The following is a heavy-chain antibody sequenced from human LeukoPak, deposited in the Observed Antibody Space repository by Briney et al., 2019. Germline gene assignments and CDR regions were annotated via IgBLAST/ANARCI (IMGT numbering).Heavy chain of an antibody. J-gene: IGHJ6*03. CDR2: IYHSGST. V-gene: IGHV4-38-2*02. CDR1: GYSISSGYY. CDR3: ARGKGGYYYYMDV. D-gene: IGHD3-16*01. Sequence: SETLSLTCTVSGYSISSGYYWGWIWQPPGKGLEWIGSIYHSGSTYYNPSLKSRVTISVDTSKNQFSLKLSSVTAADAAVYYCARGKGGYYYYMDVWGKGTTVTVSS.